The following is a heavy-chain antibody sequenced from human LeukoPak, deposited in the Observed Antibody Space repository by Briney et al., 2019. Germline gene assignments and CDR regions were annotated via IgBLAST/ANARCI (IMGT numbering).Heavy chain of an antibody. CDR1: GFTFSSSS. J-gene: IGHJ4*02. Sequence: GGSLRLSCAASGFTFSSSSMNWVRQAPGKGLEWVSSISSSSSYIYYADSVKGRFTISRDNAKNSLYLQMNSLRAEDTAVYYCARSRIPGTFDYWGQGTLVTVSS. CDR2: ISSSSSYI. CDR3: ARSRIPGTFDY. V-gene: IGHV3-21*01.